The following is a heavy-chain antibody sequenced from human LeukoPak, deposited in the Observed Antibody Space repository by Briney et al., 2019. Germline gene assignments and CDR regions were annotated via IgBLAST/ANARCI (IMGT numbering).Heavy chain of an antibody. D-gene: IGHD2-15*01. CDR1: GFSFSAYW. CDR3: ARFGYVAAVDL. CDR2: INPAGTET. J-gene: IGHJ4*02. Sequence: GVSLRLFCSASGFSFSAYWMTWVRQAPGTGLEWVANINPAGTETYYVDPVKGRFTISRDNAKNLLYLQMNSLRAEDTAVYYCARFGYVAAVDLWGQGTLVTVSS. V-gene: IGHV3-7*01.